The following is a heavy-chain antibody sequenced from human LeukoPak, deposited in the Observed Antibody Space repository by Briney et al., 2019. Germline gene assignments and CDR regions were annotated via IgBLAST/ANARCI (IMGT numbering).Heavy chain of an antibody. CDR3: ARVPVGQYSYDS. D-gene: IGHD5-18*01. Sequence: GGSLRLSCAASGFTFSSYGMHWVRQAPGKGLEWVAVISYDGSNKYYADSVKGRFTISRDNSKNTLYLQMNSLRAEDTAVYYCARVPVGQYSYDSWGQGSLVTVSS. J-gene: IGHJ5*02. CDR1: GFTFSSYG. V-gene: IGHV3-30*03. CDR2: ISYDGSNK.